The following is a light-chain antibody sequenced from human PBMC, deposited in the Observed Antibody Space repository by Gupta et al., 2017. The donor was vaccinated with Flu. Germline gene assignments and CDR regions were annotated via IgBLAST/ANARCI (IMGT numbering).Light chain of an antibody. V-gene: IGKV3-15*01. CDR2: DAS. CDR1: QSVTST. Sequence: VTLSVSLGERATLSCRASQSVTSTLAWYQQKPGQPPRLLIYDASTRATGIPARFSGSGCGTEFTLTISSRQSEDFAFYYCHQHNNLPPGTFGQGTKV. CDR3: HQHNNLPPGT. J-gene: IGKJ1*01.